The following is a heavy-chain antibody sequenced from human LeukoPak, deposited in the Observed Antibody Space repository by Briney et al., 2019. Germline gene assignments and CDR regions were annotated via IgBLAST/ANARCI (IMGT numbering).Heavy chain of an antibody. D-gene: IGHD6-13*01. CDR3: ARQQGDYSTSYSFDY. CDR2: IYPHDSDT. Sequence: GESLKISCKGSGYSFTNYWIGWVRQMPGKGLEWMGIIYPHDSDTRYSPSFLGQVTISADKSFSTAYLQWSSLKASDTAIYYCARQQGDYSTSYSFDYWGQGTLVTVSS. CDR1: GYSFTNYW. V-gene: IGHV5-51*01. J-gene: IGHJ4*02.